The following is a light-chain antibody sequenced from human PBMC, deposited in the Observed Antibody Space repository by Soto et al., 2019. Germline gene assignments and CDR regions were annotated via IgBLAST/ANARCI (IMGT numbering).Light chain of an antibody. V-gene: IGKV3-15*01. CDR3: QQYQSWRLP. J-gene: IGKJ4*01. CDR2: ESS. CDR1: QSVYSN. Sequence: EIVMTQSPATLSLSPGERATLSCRASQSVYSNLAWYQQKPGQTPRLLIYESSTRATGIPARFSGGGSGTEFTLTLSSLQSEDFADYFCQQYQSWRLPFGGGTKVEIK.